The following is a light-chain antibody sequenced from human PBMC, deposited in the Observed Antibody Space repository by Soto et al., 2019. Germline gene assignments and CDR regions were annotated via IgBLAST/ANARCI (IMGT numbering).Light chain of an antibody. CDR1: ESISSY. V-gene: IGKV1-39*01. Sequence: DIQMTQCPSSLSASVGDRVTITCRASESISSYLNWYQQKAGRAPKVLIYAASTLESGVPARFSGSGSGTDFTLTISNLQPDDFATYYCQQSSSSPLTFGGGTKVDI. CDR3: QQSSSSPLT. CDR2: AAS. J-gene: IGKJ4*01.